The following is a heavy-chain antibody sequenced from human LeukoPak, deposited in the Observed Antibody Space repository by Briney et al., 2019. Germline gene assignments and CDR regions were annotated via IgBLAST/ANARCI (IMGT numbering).Heavy chain of an antibody. V-gene: IGHV4-34*01. CDR1: GGSFSGYY. D-gene: IGHD3-10*01. CDR3: ARHTLLWFGELQNWFDP. J-gene: IGHJ5*02. CDR2: INHSGST. Sequence: SETLSLTCAVYGGSFSGYYWSWIRQPPGKGLEWIGEINHSGSTNYNPSLKSRVTISVDTSKNQFSLKLSSVTAADTAVYYCARHTLLWFGELQNWFDPWGQGTLVTVS.